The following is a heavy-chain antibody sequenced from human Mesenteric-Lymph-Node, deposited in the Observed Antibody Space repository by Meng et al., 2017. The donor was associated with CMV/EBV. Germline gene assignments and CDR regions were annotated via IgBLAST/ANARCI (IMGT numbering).Heavy chain of an antibody. CDR1: RFTFSSYA. CDR3: AKSPKWELPFDY. CDR2: IYSADSST. D-gene: IGHD1-26*01. V-gene: IGHV3-23*03. J-gene: IGHJ4*02. Sequence: GGSLRLSCAASRFTFSSYAMSWVRQAPGKGLEWVSVIYSADSSTYYADSVKGRFTISRDNSKNTLYLQMNSLRAEDTAVYYCAKSPKWELPFDYWGQGTLVTVSS.